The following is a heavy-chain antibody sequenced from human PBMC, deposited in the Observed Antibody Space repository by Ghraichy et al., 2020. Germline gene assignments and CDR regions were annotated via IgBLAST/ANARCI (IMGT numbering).Heavy chain of an antibody. CDR2: INPSGDTT. D-gene: IGHD3-10*01. V-gene: IGHV1-46*01. J-gene: IGHJ6*03. CDR1: GYTFINYY. CDR3: AREGNYFGSGSYSRYYSYYIDV. Sequence: ASVKGRCKASGYTFINYYMHWVRQAPGQGLEWMGIINPSGDTTTYAQKFQGRVTMTRDVSTSTVYMELSSLRSEDTAVYYCAREGNYFGSGSYSRYYSYYIDVWGKGTTVTVSS.